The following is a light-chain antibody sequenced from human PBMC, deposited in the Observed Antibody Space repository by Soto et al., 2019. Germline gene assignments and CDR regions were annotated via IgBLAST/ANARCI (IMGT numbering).Light chain of an antibody. J-gene: IGLJ3*02. V-gene: IGLV1-40*01. Sequence: QSVLTQPPSVSGAPGQRVTISCTGSDSNIGARYHVHWYQQLPGKAPRLIIYGNSNRPSGVPDRFSGSKSGSSASLAISGLQADDEATYYCQSYDSNLSGREFGEGTKVTVL. CDR2: GNS. CDR3: QSYDSNLSGRE. CDR1: DSNIGARYH.